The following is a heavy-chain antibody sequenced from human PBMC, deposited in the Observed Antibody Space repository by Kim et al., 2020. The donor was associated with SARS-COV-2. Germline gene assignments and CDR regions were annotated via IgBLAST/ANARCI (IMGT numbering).Heavy chain of an antibody. Sequence: SETLSLTCTVSGGSISSGGYYWSWIRQHPGKGLEWIGYNYYSGSTYYNPSLKSRVTISVDTSKNQYSLKLSSVTAADTAVYYCARAPRRIITIFGVVTHFDYWGQGTLVTVSS. D-gene: IGHD3-3*01. CDR2: NYYSGST. CDR1: GGSISSGGYY. CDR3: ARAPRRIITIFGVVTHFDY. V-gene: IGHV4-31*03. J-gene: IGHJ4*02.